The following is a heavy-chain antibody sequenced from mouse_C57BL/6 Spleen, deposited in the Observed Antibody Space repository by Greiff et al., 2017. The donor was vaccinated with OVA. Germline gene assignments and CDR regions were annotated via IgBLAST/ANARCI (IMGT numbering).Heavy chain of an antibody. CDR3: AGNLPYYAMDY. CDR1: GFTFSDYG. J-gene: IGHJ4*01. V-gene: IGHV5-17*01. Sequence: DVKLVESGGGLVKPGGSLKLSCAASGFTFSDYGMHWVRQAPEKGLEWVAYISSGSSTIYYADTVKGRFTISRDNAKNTLFLQMTSLRSEDTAMYYCAGNLPYYAMDYWGQGTSVTVSS. D-gene: IGHD5-1*01. CDR2: ISSGSSTI.